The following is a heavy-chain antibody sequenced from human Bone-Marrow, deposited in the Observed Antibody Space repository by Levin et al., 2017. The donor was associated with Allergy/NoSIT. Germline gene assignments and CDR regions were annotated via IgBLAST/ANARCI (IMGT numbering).Heavy chain of an antibody. V-gene: IGHV3-30-3*01. J-gene: IGHJ4*02. Sequence: AGGSLRLSCAASGFTFSSYAMHWVRQAPGKGLEWVAVISYDGSNKYYADSVKGRFTISRDNSKNTLYLQMNSLRAEDTAVYYCARDRRADFDYWGQGTLVTVSS. CDR2: ISYDGSNK. CDR3: ARDRRADFDY. CDR1: GFTFSSYA.